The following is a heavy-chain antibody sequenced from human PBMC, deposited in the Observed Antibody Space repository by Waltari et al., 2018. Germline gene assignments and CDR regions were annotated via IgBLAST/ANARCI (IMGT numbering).Heavy chain of an antibody. CDR3: ARGWVGGMDV. CDR1: GFTFSRYW. D-gene: IGHD1-26*01. V-gene: IGHV3-7*01. CDR2: IKQDGSEK. J-gene: IGHJ6*02. Sequence: EVQLVESGGGLVQPGGSLRLSCAASGFTFSRYWMSWVRQAPGKGLEWVANIKQDGSEKYYVDSVKGRFTISRDNAKNSLYLQMNSLRAEDTAVYYCARGWVGGMDVWGQGTTVTVSS.